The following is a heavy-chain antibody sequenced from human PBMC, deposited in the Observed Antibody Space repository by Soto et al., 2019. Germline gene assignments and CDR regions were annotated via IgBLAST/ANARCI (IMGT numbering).Heavy chain of an antibody. CDR1: GYTFTNSG. CDR2: INTDSGNT. Sequence: ASVKVSCKASGYTFTNSGIIWVRQAPGQGLEWLGWINTDSGNTNYAQHLQGRVTLTTDTSTSTAYMELSGLRSEDTAVYYCARVPSQLLWFGENPGWGQGTLVTVSS. J-gene: IGHJ4*02. D-gene: IGHD3-10*01. CDR3: ARVPSQLLWFGENPG. V-gene: IGHV1-18*01.